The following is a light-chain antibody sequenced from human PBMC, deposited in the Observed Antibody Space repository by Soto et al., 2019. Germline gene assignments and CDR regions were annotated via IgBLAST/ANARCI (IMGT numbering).Light chain of an antibody. CDR3: CSYAGSSTYV. CDR2: EVS. CDR1: SSDVGTYHL. Sequence: QSALTQPASVSGSPGQSITISCTGTSSDVGTYHLVSWYQQHPGKAPKFMIYEVSKRPSGVSNRFSGSKSGNTASLTISGLQPEDEADYYCCSYAGSSTYVFGTGTKVTV. J-gene: IGLJ1*01. V-gene: IGLV2-23*02.